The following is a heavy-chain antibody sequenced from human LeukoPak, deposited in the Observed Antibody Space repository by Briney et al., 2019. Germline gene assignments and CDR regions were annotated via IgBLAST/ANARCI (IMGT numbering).Heavy chain of an antibody. V-gene: IGHV1-2*02. Sequence: RASVKVSCTASGYTFTGYYMHWVRQAPGQGLEWMGWINPNSGGTNYAQKFQGRVTMTRDTSISTAYMELSRLRSDDTAVYYCARGNRYCSSTSCLLFDYWGQGTLVTVSS. D-gene: IGHD2-2*01. CDR1: GYTFTGYY. J-gene: IGHJ4*02. CDR2: INPNSGGT. CDR3: ARGNRYCSSTSCLLFDY.